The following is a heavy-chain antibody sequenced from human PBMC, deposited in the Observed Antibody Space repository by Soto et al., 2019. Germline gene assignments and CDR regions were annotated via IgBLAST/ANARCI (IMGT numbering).Heavy chain of an antibody. CDR2: ISYDGSNK. D-gene: IGHD2-2*01. V-gene: IGHV3-30*18. Sequence: GGSLRLSCAASGFTFSSYGMHWVRQAPGKGLEWVAVISYDGSNKYYADSVKGRFTISRDNSKNTLYLQMNSLRAEDTAVYYCAKELVPAANRVTYYGMDYWGQGTLVTVSS. J-gene: IGHJ4*02. CDR1: GFTFSSYG. CDR3: AKELVPAANRVTYYGMDY.